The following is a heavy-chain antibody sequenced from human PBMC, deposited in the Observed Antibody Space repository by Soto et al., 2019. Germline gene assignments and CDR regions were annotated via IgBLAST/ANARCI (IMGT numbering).Heavy chain of an antibody. CDR3: ARENYDIIGWLDH. V-gene: IGHV4-31*03. Sequence: SETLSLTCTVSGGSIRNGGYYWTWIRQHPGKVLEWIVYIYCSGSTYYNPSLKSRVTISIDTSNNEFSVKLSSVTAAYTAVYYCARENYDIIGWLDHWGQGTLVTVSS. J-gene: IGHJ4*02. D-gene: IGHD3-22*01. CDR2: IYCSGST. CDR1: GGSIRNGGYY.